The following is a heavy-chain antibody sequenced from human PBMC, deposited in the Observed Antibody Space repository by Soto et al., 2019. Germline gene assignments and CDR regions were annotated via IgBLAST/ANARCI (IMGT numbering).Heavy chain of an antibody. CDR3: ARGYCSGGSCPYYYYYYGMDV. V-gene: IGHV4-61*01. J-gene: IGHJ6*02. CDR1: GGSVSSGSYY. CDR2: IYYSGST. Sequence: QVQLQESGPGLVKPSETLSLTCTVSGGSVSSGSYYWSWIRQPPGKGLEWIGYIYYSGSTNYNPSHKSRVTIPEDMSKNQFSLKLSAVTAADTAVYYCARGYCSGGSCPYYYYYYGMDVWGQGTTVTVSS. D-gene: IGHD2-15*01.